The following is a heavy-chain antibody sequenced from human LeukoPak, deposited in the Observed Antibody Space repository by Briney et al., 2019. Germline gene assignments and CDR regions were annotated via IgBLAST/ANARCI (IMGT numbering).Heavy chain of an antibody. CDR2: INPNSGGT. Sequence: ASVKVSCKASGYTFTSYAMNWVRQAPGQGLEWMGWINPNSGGTNYAQKFQGRVTMTRDTSISTAYMELSRLRSDDTAVYYCARAADYSQMDYWGQGTLVTVSS. D-gene: IGHD2-15*01. CDR3: ARAADYSQMDY. CDR1: GYTFTSYA. J-gene: IGHJ4*02. V-gene: IGHV1-2*02.